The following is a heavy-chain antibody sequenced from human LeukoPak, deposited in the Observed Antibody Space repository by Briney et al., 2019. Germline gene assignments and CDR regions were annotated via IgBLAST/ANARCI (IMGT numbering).Heavy chain of an antibody. Sequence: PGGSLRLSCAASGFTFSSYWMSWVRQAPGKGLEWVANIKQDGSEKYYVDSVKGRFTISRDNAKNSLYLQMNSLRAEDTAVYYCARDVIGYCSGGSCYHDYWGQGTLVTVSS. CDR1: GFTFSSYW. J-gene: IGHJ4*02. CDR3: ARDVIGYCSGGSCYHDY. CDR2: IKQDGSEK. V-gene: IGHV3-7*01. D-gene: IGHD2-15*01.